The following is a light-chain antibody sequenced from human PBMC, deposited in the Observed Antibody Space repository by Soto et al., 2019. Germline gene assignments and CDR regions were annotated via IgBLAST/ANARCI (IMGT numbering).Light chain of an antibody. CDR3: QHYGSSLT. V-gene: IGKV3-20*01. Sequence: EFVLTQSPGTLSLSPGERATLSCRASQSVNRNYLAWYQQKPGQAPRLLMYAASRRATGTPDRFSGSGSGTDFTLTISRLEREDFAVYYWQHYGSSLTFGGGTTVEIK. CDR2: AAS. J-gene: IGKJ4*01. CDR1: QSVNRNY.